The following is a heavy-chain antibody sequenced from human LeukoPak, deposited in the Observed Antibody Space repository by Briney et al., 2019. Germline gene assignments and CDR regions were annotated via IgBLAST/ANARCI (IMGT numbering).Heavy chain of an antibody. Sequence: PSETLSLTCIVSGGSISSYYWSWIRQPPGKGLEWIGYIYYSGSTNYNPSLKSRVTISVDASKNQFSLKLSSVTAADTAVYYCARDQSSSWYLDYWGQGTLVTVSS. V-gene: IGHV4-59*12. D-gene: IGHD6-13*01. CDR2: IYYSGST. J-gene: IGHJ4*02. CDR3: ARDQSSSWYLDY. CDR1: GGSISSYY.